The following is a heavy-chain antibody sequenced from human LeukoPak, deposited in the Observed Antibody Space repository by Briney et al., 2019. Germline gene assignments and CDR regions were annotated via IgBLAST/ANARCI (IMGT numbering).Heavy chain of an antibody. V-gene: IGHV4-38-2*01. D-gene: IGHD2-15*01. Sequence: SETLSLTCGVSGYSISSGYYWGWIRQSPGKGLEWIGSVFHSGSASSYPSLKSRVTISVDTSKNQFSLKLSSVTAADTAVYYCARGDGSYSDWGQGTLVTVSS. CDR2: VFHSGSA. J-gene: IGHJ4*02. CDR1: GYSISSGYY. CDR3: ARGDGSYSD.